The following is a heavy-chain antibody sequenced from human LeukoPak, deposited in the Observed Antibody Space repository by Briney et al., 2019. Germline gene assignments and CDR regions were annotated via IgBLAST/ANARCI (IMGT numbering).Heavy chain of an antibody. Sequence: GGSLRLSCAASGFTFDDYDMNGVRQAPGKGLEWVSGINWNGGSTGYADSVKGRFTISRDNAKNSLYLQMNNLRAEDTALYYCATPLGNVGAFDIWGQGTMVTVSS. CDR3: ATPLGNVGAFDI. J-gene: IGHJ3*02. CDR1: GFTFDDYD. D-gene: IGHD7-27*01. CDR2: INWNGGST. V-gene: IGHV3-20*04.